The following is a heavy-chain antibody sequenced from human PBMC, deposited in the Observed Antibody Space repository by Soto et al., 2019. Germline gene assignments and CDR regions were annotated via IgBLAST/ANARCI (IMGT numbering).Heavy chain of an antibody. CDR3: ANVGVEVGSFDY. D-gene: IGHD1-26*01. Sequence: EVPLLESGGGLVQPGGSLRLSCAASGFTFSSYAMSWVRQAPGKGLEWVSAISGSGGSTYYADSVKGRFTISRDNSKSTVYLRMSSLRAEDTAVYCCANVGVEVGSFDYWGQGTLVTVSS. CDR2: ISGSGGST. J-gene: IGHJ4*02. CDR1: GFTFSSYA. V-gene: IGHV3-23*01.